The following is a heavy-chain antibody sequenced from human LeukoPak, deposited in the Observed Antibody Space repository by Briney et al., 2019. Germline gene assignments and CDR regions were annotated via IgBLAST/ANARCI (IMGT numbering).Heavy chain of an antibody. D-gene: IGHD6-19*01. CDR3: ARAGYSSGWNWYFDL. V-gene: IGHV3-30-3*01. CDR1: GFTFSSYA. Sequence: GGSLRLSCAASGFTFSSYAMHWVRQAPGKGLEWVAVISYVGSNKYYADSVKGRFTISRDNSKNTLYLQMNSLRAEDTAVYYCARAGYSSGWNWYFDLWGRGTLVTVSS. CDR2: ISYVGSNK. J-gene: IGHJ2*01.